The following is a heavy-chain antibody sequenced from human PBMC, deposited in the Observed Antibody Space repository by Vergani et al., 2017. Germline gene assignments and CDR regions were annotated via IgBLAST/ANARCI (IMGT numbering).Heavy chain of an antibody. CDR3: AKVELGYDIGPWYDLDY. V-gene: IGHV3-23*04. D-gene: IGHD3-9*01. CDR2: ISGSGGST. J-gene: IGHJ4*02. Sequence: VQLVESGGGLVQPGGSLRLSCAASGFTFSSYAMSWVRQAPGKGLEWVSAISGSGGSTYYADSVKGRFTISRDNSKNTLYLQMNRLRAEDTAVYYCAKVELGYDIGPWYDLDYWGQGTLVTVSS. CDR1: GFTFSSYA.